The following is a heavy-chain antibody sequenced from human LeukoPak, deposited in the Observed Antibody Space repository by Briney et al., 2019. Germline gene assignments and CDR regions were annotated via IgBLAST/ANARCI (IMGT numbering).Heavy chain of an antibody. CDR1: GFTFSSYD. Sequence: GGSLRLSCEASGFTFSSYDMHWVRQATGKGLEWVSSIAITGNTNYSSSVKGRFTISRENAKKSLYLQMNSLRAGDTVVYYCARGLTGGLDSWGQGTLVTVSS. CDR2: IAITGNT. J-gene: IGHJ5*01. D-gene: IGHD1-26*01. V-gene: IGHV3-13*04. CDR3: ARGLTGGLDS.